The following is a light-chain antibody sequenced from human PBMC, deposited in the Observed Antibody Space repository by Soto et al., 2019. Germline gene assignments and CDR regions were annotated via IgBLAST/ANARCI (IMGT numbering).Light chain of an antibody. J-gene: IGKJ4*01. Sequence: EIVLTQSPATLSLSPGERATLSCRASQSVSSYLAWYQQKPGQAPRLLIYYASNRATGIPARFSGSGSGTDFTLTISSLAPEDFAVYYCQQRSNWPRLTFGGGTKVEIK. CDR2: YAS. CDR1: QSVSSY. CDR3: QQRSNWPRLT. V-gene: IGKV3-11*01.